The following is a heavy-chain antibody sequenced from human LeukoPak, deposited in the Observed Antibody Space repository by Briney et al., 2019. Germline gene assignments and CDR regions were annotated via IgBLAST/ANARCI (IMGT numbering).Heavy chain of an antibody. V-gene: IGHV1-69*13. CDR2: IIPIFGTA. Sequence: SVKVSCKASGGTFSSYAISWVRQAPGQGLEWMGGIIPIFGTANYAQKFQGRGTITADESTSTAYMELSSLRSEDTAVYYCARGALNYGDYVLPNWFDPWGQGTLVTVSS. CDR1: GGTFSSYA. J-gene: IGHJ5*02. CDR3: ARGALNYGDYVLPNWFDP. D-gene: IGHD4-17*01.